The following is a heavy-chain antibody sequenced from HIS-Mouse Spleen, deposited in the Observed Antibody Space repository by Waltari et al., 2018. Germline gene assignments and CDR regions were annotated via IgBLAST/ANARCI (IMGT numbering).Heavy chain of an antibody. CDR2: SSWNSGSI. CDR1: GFTFADYA. Sequence: EVQLVESGGGLVQPGRSLRLSCAASGFTFADYAMHWVRQAPGKGLEWVSGSSWNSGSIGYADSVKGRFTISRDNAKNSLYLQMNSLRAEDTALYYCAKGRSYYYYGMDVWGQWTTVTVSS. CDR3: AKGRSYYYYGMDV. J-gene: IGHJ6*02. D-gene: IGHD3-10*01. V-gene: IGHV3-9*01.